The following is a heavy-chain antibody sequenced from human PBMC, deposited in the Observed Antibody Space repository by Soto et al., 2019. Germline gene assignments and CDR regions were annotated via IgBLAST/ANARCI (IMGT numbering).Heavy chain of an antibody. CDR1: GFTFSSYA. CDR2: ISGSGGST. V-gene: IGHV3-23*01. Sequence: GGSLRLSCAASGFTFSSYAMSWVRQAPGKGLEWVSAISGSGGSTYYADSVKGRFTISRDNSKNTLYLQMNSLRAEDTAVYYCAKDRSVGYRGDCFDYWGQGTLVTVSS. CDR3: AKDRSVGYRGDCFDY. D-gene: IGHD5-18*01. J-gene: IGHJ4*02.